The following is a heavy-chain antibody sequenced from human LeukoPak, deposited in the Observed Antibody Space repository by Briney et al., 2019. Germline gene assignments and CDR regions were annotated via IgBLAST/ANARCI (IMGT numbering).Heavy chain of an antibody. V-gene: IGHV4-59*05. CDR3: ARVPRDDYVWGSYRSPNFDY. CDR2: IYYSGST. CDR1: GGSISSYY. Sequence: SETLSLTCTVSGGSISSYYWSWIRQPPGKGLEWIGSIYYSGSTYYNPSLKSRVTISVDTSKNQFSLKLSSVTAADTAVYYCARVPRDDYVWGSYRSPNFDYWGQGTLVTVSS. D-gene: IGHD3-16*02. J-gene: IGHJ4*02.